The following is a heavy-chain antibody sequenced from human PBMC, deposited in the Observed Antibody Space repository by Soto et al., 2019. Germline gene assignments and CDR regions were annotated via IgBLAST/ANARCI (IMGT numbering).Heavy chain of an antibody. V-gene: IGHV4-59*01. CDR1: GGSISSYY. CDR2: IYYSGST. CDR3: ARVRVEMATIIDY. J-gene: IGHJ4*02. D-gene: IGHD5-12*01. Sequence: PSETLSLTCTVSGGSISSYYWSWIRQPPGKGLEWIGYIYYSGSTNYNPSLKSRVTISVDTSKNQFSLKLSSVTAADTAVYYCARVRVEMATIIDYWGQGTLVTVSS.